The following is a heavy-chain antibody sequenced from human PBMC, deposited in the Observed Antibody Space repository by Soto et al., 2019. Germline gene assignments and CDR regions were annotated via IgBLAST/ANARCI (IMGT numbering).Heavy chain of an antibody. CDR1: GGSISSYY. CDR3: ATMGTPATGLYFFDY. D-gene: IGHD2-15*01. CDR2: IYYSGST. V-gene: IGHV4-59*08. J-gene: IGHJ4*02. Sequence: SETLSLTCTVSGGSISSYYWSWIRQPPGKGLEWIEYIYYSGSTYYNPSLKSRVTISVDTSKSQFSLNLSFVTAADTAVYYCATMGTPATGLYFFDYWGQGSLVTVSS.